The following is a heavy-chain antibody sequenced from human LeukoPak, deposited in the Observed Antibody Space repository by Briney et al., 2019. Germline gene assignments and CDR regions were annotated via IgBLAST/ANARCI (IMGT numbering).Heavy chain of an antibody. CDR2: ISSSGGTI. CDR3: ARGPYYYDSSGYFHFDY. Sequence: GGSLRLSCAASGFTFSSYGMNWIRQAPGKGLEWVSYISSSGGTIYYADSVKGRFTISRDNAKNSLFLQMNNLRAEDTAVYYCARGPYYYDSSGYFHFDYWGQGTLVTVSS. D-gene: IGHD3-22*01. J-gene: IGHJ4*02. CDR1: GFTFSSYG. V-gene: IGHV3-48*04.